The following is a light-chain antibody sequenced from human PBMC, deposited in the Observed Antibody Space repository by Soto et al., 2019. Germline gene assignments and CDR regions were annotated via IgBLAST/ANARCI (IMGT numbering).Light chain of an antibody. CDR1: QSVSNNY. CDR3: QQYGSSGT. V-gene: IGKV3-20*01. Sequence: EIVLSQSPGTLSLSAGERATLSCRPRQSVSNNYLAWYQQKPGQAPRLLIYGASNRATGIPDRFSGSGSGTDFTLTISRLEPQDFAVYYCQQYGSSGTFGQGTKVDIK. J-gene: IGKJ1*01. CDR2: GAS.